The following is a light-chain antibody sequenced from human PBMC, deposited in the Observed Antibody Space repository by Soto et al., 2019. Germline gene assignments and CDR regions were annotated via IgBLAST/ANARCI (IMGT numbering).Light chain of an antibody. CDR2: AAS. Sequence: DIQMTQSPSSLSASVGDRVTITCRASQNIINYLNWYQQKPGKAPKLLIHAASSLQSGVPPRFSGTGSGTELTLTISSLQTEDFATFYCYQSYSIQWTFGQGTNVEIK. J-gene: IGKJ1*01. CDR1: QNIINY. V-gene: IGKV1-39*01. CDR3: YQSYSIQWT.